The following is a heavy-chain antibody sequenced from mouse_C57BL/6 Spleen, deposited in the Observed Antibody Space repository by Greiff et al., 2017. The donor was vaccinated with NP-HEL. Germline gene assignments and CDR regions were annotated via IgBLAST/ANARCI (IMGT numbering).Heavy chain of an antibody. CDR2: INPNNGGP. V-gene: IGHV1-18*01. J-gene: IGHJ1*03. CDR3: ARYLHYYGSSYRYIDV. Sequence: EAKLQESGPELVKPGASVKIPCKASGYTFTDYNMDWVKQSHGKSLEWIGDINPNNGGPIYNQKFKGKATLTVDKSSSTAYMELRSLTSEDTAVYYGARYLHYYGSSYRYIDVWGTGTTVTVSS. D-gene: IGHD1-1*01. CDR1: GYTFTDYN.